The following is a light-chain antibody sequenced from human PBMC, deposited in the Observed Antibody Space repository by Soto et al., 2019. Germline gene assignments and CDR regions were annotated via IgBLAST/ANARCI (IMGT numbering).Light chain of an antibody. Sequence: QSALTQPASVSGSPGQSITISCAGTSSDIGKYVSWYQQHPGKAPKLMIYDVSRRPPGVSNRFSGSKSGNTASLTISGLQTEDEADYYCSSYTTSTTSVVFGGGTKLTVL. CDR1: SSDIGKY. CDR3: SSYTTSTTSVV. CDR2: DVS. J-gene: IGLJ3*02. V-gene: IGLV2-14*03.